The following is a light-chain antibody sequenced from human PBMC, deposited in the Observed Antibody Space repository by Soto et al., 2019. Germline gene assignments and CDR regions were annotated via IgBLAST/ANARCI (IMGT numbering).Light chain of an antibody. CDR1: QGISTL. V-gene: IGKV1-13*02. J-gene: IGKJ5*01. Sequence: AIQLTQSPSSLSASVGDRVTITCRASQGISTLLAWYQQKPGKAPKVLIYESSLLQSGVPSMFSGRGSGTDFTLTISILQPEDFATYYCQHFKSFPITVGQGTRLEIK. CDR2: ESS. CDR3: QHFKSFPIT.